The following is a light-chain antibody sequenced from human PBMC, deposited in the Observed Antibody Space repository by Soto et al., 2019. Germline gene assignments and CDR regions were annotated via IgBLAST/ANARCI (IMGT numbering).Light chain of an antibody. CDR1: QSISSW. J-gene: IGKJ1*01. V-gene: IGKV1-5*03. CDR3: QQYGSAPT. CDR2: KAS. Sequence: DIQMTQSPSTLSASVGDRVTITCRASQSISSWLAWYQQKPGKAPKLLIYKASSLESGVPSRFSGSGSGTEFTLTIAGLEPEDFAVYYCQQYGSAPTFGQGTKVDIK.